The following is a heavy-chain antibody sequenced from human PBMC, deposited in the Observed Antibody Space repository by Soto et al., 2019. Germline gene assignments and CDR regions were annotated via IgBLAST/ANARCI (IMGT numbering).Heavy chain of an antibody. Sequence: QVQLMQSGAEVKKPGASVKVSCKASGDTFTDYYIHWVRQAPGQGLEWMGTVNPSGGHTTYAQHCLGRGPMTRYPSTSTLYMELTSPTSDDTATYHCASGGHVVVVPAALDYWGQGTMVTVSS. CDR2: VNPSGGHT. J-gene: IGHJ4*02. CDR3: ASGGHVVVVPAALDY. V-gene: IGHV1-46*01. D-gene: IGHD2-21*02. CDR1: GDTFTDYY.